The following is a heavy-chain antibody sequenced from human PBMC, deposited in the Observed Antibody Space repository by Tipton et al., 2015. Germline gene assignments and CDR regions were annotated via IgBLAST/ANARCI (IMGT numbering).Heavy chain of an antibody. D-gene: IGHD2-15*01. CDR2: IKQDGSEK. CDR1: GFTFSNYW. J-gene: IGHJ4*02. CDR3: ARLVGVGSYYFDY. V-gene: IGHV3-7*03. Sequence: SLRLSCAASGFTFSNYWMNWVRQAPGKGLEWVANIKQDGSEKYYVDSVKGRFTISRDNSKNTLYLQMNSLRAEDTAVYYCARLVGVGSYYFDYWGQGTLVTVSS.